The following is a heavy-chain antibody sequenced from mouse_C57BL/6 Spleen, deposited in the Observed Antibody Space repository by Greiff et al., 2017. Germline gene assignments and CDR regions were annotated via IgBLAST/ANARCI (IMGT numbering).Heavy chain of an antibody. V-gene: IGHV1-59*01. Sequence: VQLKQPGAELVRPGTSVKLSCKASGYTFTSYWMHWVKQRPGQGLEWIGVIDPSDSYTNYNQKFKGKATLTVDTSSSTAYMQLSSLTSEDSAVYYCAIEGYWGQGTLVTVSA. CDR1: GYTFTSYW. CDR3: AIEGY. CDR2: IDPSDSYT. J-gene: IGHJ3*01.